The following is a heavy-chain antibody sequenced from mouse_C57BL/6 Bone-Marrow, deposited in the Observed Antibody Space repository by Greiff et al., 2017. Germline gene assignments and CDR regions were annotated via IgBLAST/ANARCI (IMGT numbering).Heavy chain of an antibody. V-gene: IGHV1-81*01. CDR1: GYTFTSYG. CDR3: ARESNYGWYCDV. CDR2: IYPRSGNT. Sequence: QVQLKDSGAELARPGASVKLSCKASGYTFTSYGISWVKQRTGQCLEWIGEIYPRSGNTYYNEKFKGKATLTADKSSSTAYMELRSLTSEDAAVYFCARESNYGWYCDVWGTGTTVTVSS. J-gene: IGHJ1*03. D-gene: IGHD2-5*01.